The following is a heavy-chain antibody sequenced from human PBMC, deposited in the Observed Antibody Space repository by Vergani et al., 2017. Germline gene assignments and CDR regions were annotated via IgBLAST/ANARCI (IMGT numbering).Heavy chain of an antibody. J-gene: IGHJ5*02. V-gene: IGHV1-46*01. Sequence: QVQLVQSGAEVKKPGASVKVSCQASGYTFTSYYIHWVRQAPGQGLAWMGIINPRGGSTNYAQKFQGRVTMTRDTSTSTVFMELSSLRSEDTAVYYCARGCGSTSCYKRGEDWFDPWGQGTLVTVSS. D-gene: IGHD2-2*02. CDR1: GYTFTSYY. CDR2: INPRGGST. CDR3: ARGCGSTSCYKRGEDWFDP.